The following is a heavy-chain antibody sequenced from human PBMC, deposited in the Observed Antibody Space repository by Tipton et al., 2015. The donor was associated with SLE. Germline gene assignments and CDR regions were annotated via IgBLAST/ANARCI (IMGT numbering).Heavy chain of an antibody. CDR2: IYHSGST. CDR3: ARVAYCGGDCSFHGTDV. CDR1: GGSISSGGYS. J-gene: IGHJ6*02. V-gene: IGHV4-30-2*01. Sequence: TLSLTCAVSGGSISSGGYSWSWIRQPPGKGLEWIGYIYHSGSTYYNPSLKSRVTISVDRSKNQFSLKLSSVTAADTAVYYCARVAYCGGDCSFHGTDVWGQGTTVTVSS. D-gene: IGHD2-21*01.